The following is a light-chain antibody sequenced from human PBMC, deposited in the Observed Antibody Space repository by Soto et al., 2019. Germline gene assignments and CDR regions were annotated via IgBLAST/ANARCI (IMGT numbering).Light chain of an antibody. J-gene: IGKJ4*01. Sequence: EVVMTQSPATLSVSPGERATLSCRASESVSRNLAWYQQKPGQAPRLLIYDASIRATGIPDRFSGSGSGTDFTLTISRLEPDDFAVYYCQQYLRSPVTFGGGTKVDIK. CDR2: DAS. CDR3: QQYLRSPVT. V-gene: IGKV3-20*01. CDR1: ESVSRN.